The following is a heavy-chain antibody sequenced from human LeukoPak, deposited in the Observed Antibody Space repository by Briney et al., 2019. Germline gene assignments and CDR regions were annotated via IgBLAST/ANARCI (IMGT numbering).Heavy chain of an antibody. Sequence: PSETLTLTGTVSGGSSSSSSYYWGWIRQPPGKGLEWIGSIYYSGSTYYNPSLKSRVTISVDTSKNQFSLKLSSVTAADTAVYYCARAPQTTIWGYYSYFDYWGQGTLVTVSS. D-gene: IGHD3-9*01. CDR1: GGSSSSSSYY. CDR3: ARAPQTTIWGYYSYFDY. J-gene: IGHJ4*02. V-gene: IGHV4-39*07. CDR2: IYYSGST.